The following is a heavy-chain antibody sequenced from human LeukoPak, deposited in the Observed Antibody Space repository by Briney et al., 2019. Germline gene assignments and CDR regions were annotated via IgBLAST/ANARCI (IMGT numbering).Heavy chain of an antibody. CDR3: ARGGVYYDSSGSPFDY. V-gene: IGHV3-21*01. Sequence: PGGSLRLSCAASGFTFSSYSMNWVRQAPGKGLEWVSSISSSSSYIYYADSVKGRFTISRDNAKNSLYLQMNSLRAEDTAVYYCARGGVYYDSSGSPFDYWGQGTLVTVSS. J-gene: IGHJ4*02. D-gene: IGHD3-22*01. CDR1: GFTFSSYS. CDR2: ISSSSSYI.